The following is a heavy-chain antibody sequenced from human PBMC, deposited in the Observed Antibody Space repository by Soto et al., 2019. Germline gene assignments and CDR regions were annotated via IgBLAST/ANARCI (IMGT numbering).Heavy chain of an antibody. Sequence: ESGGGLVQPGGSLRLSCAASGFTFSSYEMNWVRQAPGKGLEWVSYISSSGSTIYYADSVKGRFTISRDNAKNSLYLQMNSLRAEDTAVYYCARDGYCTNGVCYHYGMDVWGQGTTVTVSS. CDR3: ARDGYCTNGVCYHYGMDV. CDR2: ISSSGSTI. J-gene: IGHJ6*02. D-gene: IGHD2-8*01. V-gene: IGHV3-48*03. CDR1: GFTFSSYE.